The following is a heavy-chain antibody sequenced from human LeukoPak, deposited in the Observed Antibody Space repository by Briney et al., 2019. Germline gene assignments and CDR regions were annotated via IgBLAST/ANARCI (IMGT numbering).Heavy chain of an antibody. CDR3: ARSVRGTRQLVIYYYMDV. D-gene: IGHD6-6*01. V-gene: IGHV4-39*07. CDR2: IYYSGST. J-gene: IGHJ6*03. CDR1: GFTFSSYA. Sequence: PGGSLRLSCAASGFTFSSYAMSWVRQPPGKGLEWIGSIYYSGSTYYNPSLKSRVTISVDTSKNQFSLKLSSVTAADTAVYYCARSVRGTRQLVIYYYMDVWGKGTTVTVSS.